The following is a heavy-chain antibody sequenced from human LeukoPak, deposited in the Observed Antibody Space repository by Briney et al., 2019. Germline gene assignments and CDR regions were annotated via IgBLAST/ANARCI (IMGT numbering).Heavy chain of an antibody. Sequence: GGSLRLSCAASGFTFSSYGMHWVRQAPGKGLEWVAVIWYDGSNKYYADSVKGRFTISRDNSKNTLYLQMNSLRAEDTAVYYCAKDKGPNNWNDVWYFDYWGQGTLVTVSS. V-gene: IGHV3-30*02. CDR3: AKDKGPNNWNDVWYFDY. CDR2: IWYDGSNK. CDR1: GFTFSSYG. D-gene: IGHD1-20*01. J-gene: IGHJ4*02.